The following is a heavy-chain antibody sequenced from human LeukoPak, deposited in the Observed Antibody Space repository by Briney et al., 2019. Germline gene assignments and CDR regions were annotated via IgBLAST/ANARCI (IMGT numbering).Heavy chain of an antibody. V-gene: IGHV4-61*02. CDR1: GGSISSSNYY. J-gene: IGHJ4*02. CDR2: VYSSGST. D-gene: IGHD3-22*01. Sequence: SETLSLTCTVSGGSISSSNYYWSWIRQPAGKGLEWIGRVYSSGSTNYNPSLKSRVTMSVDTSKNQFSLKLSSVTAADTAVYYCARSLSAGYYIFDYWGQGTLITVSS. CDR3: ARSLSAGYYIFDY.